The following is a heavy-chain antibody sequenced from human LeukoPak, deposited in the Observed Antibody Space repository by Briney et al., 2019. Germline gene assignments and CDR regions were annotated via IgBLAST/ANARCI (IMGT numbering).Heavy chain of an antibody. CDR3: ARRTYGFSPFDY. Sequence: SETLSLTCTVSGGSISSSSYYWGWIRQPPGKGLEWIGSIYHSGSTYYNPSLKSRVTISVDTSKNQFSLKLSSVTAADTAVYYCARRTYGFSPFDYWGQGTLVTVSS. CDR2: IYHSGST. CDR1: GGSISSSSYY. J-gene: IGHJ4*02. D-gene: IGHD3-10*01. V-gene: IGHV4-39*07.